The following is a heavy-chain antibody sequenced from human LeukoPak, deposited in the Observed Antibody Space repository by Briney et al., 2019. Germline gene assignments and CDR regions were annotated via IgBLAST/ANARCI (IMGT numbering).Heavy chain of an antibody. CDR1: GGSISSYY. CDR3: ARHGSRYTSGWFEGEGYFDY. CDR2: IYYSGST. J-gene: IGHJ4*02. Sequence: PSETLSLTCTVSGGSISSYYWSWIRQPPGKGLEWIGFIYYSGSTNQNPSLQSRVTISVDTSKNQFSLKLSSVTAADTAVYYCARHGSRYTSGWFEGEGYFDYWGQGTLVTVSS. D-gene: IGHD6-19*01. V-gene: IGHV4-59*08.